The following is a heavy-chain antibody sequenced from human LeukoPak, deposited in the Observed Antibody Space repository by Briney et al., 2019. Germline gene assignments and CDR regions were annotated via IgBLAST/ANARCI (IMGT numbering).Heavy chain of an antibody. V-gene: IGHV3-21*01. CDR3: ARDLSRYGDYIDY. CDR2: ISSSSSYI. CDR1: GFTFSSYS. D-gene: IGHD4-17*01. Sequence: PGGSLRLSCAASGFTFSSYSMNWVRQAPGKGLEWVSSISSSSSYIYYADSVKGRFTISRDNAKNSLYLQMNSLRAEDTAVYYCARDLSRYGDYIDYWGQGILVTVSS. J-gene: IGHJ4*02.